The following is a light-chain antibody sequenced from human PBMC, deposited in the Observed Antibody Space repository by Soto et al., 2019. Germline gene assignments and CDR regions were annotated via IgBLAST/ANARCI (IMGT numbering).Light chain of an antibody. V-gene: IGKV3-15*01. J-gene: IGKJ2*01. CDR2: YAS. CDR1: QSINNN. CDR3: QQNKSWFT. Sequence: IVMTQSPSTLSVSPGERVTLSCRASQSINNNLAWYQQKPGQAPRLLIYYASTGSTDIPARFSGSGSGTEFALTISILPSEDSEVYYCQQNKSWFTFGQGTKLEIK.